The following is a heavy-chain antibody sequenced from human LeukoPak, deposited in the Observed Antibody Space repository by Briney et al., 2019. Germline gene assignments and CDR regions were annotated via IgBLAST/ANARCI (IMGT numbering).Heavy chain of an antibody. CDR3: ARDAYGSYFDY. V-gene: IGHV3-33*01. CDR2: IWYDGSNK. J-gene: IGHJ4*02. CDR1: VLTFSRYG. Sequence: GGSLRLSCAASVLTFSRYGMHWVRQAPGKGLEWVAVIWYDGSNKYYADSVKGRFTISRDNSKNTLYLQMNSLRAEDTAVYYCARDAYGSYFDYWGQGTLVTVSS. D-gene: IGHD3-10*01.